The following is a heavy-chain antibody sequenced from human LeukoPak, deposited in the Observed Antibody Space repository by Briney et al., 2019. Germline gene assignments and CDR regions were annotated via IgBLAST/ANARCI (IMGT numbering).Heavy chain of an antibody. V-gene: IGHV4-39*07. D-gene: IGHD2-2*01. J-gene: IGHJ4*02. CDR1: GGSISSSSYY. CDR3: ARVDYSSEDIVVVPAAPLYFDY. CDR2: IYYSGST. Sequence: SETLSLTCTVSGGSISSSSYYWGWIRQPPGKGLEWIGSIYYSGSTYYNPSLKSRVTISVDTSKNQFSLKLSSVTAADTAVYYCARVDYSSEDIVVVPAAPLYFDYWGQGTLVTVSS.